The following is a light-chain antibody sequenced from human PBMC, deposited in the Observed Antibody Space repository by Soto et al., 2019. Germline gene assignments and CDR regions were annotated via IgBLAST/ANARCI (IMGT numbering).Light chain of an antibody. J-gene: IGKJ1*01. CDR3: QHYKNYPWT. CDR2: GAS. Sequence: AIRMTQSPSSLSASAGDRVAIDCRASQGVVRYLAWYQQKPGQAPKLLSYGASTLQSGVPSRFSGGGSGPDFTLNISCLQSEDFATDYCQHYKNYPWTFGKGTQGEIK. CDR1: QGVVRY. V-gene: IGKV1-8*01.